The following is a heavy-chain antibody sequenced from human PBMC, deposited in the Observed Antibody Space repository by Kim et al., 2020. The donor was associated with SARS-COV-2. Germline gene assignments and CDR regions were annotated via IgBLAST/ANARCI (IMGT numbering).Heavy chain of an antibody. J-gene: IGHJ4*02. CDR1: GGSFSGYY. CDR2: INHSGST. D-gene: IGHD1-26*01. V-gene: IGHV4-34*01. Sequence: SETLSLTCAVYGGSFSGYYWSWIRQPPGKGLEWIGEINHSGSTNYNPSLKSRVTISVDTSKYQFSLKLSSVTAADTAVYYCARAPYSGSYSFDYWGQGTLVTVSS. CDR3: ARAPYSGSYSFDY.